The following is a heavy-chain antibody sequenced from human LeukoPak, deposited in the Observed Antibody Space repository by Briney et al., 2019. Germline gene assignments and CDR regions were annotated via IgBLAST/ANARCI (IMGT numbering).Heavy chain of an antibody. Sequence: PGGSLRLSCAASGFIFSDYYMSWIRQAPGKGLEWVSYISSSGSSIYYADSVKGRFTISRDNAKDSLYLQMNSLRAEDTAVYYCARGPWLAYPYYFDYWGQGTLVTVSS. J-gene: IGHJ4*02. CDR2: ISSSGSSI. V-gene: IGHV3-11*01. CDR3: ARGPWLAYPYYFDY. D-gene: IGHD6-19*01. CDR1: GFIFSDYY.